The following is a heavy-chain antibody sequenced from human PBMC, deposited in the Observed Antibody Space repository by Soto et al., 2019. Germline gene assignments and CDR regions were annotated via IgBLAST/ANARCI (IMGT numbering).Heavy chain of an antibody. J-gene: IGHJ2*01. Sequence: GGALRLSCAASGFTFSSYAMSWFRQAPGKGLEWVSAISGSGGSTYYADSVKGRFTISRGNSKNTLYLQMNSLRAEDTAVYYCAKGSYSYGHWYFDLWGRGTLVTVS. CDR3: AKGSYSYGHWYFDL. V-gene: IGHV3-23*01. CDR1: GFTFSSYA. D-gene: IGHD5-18*01. CDR2: ISGSGGST.